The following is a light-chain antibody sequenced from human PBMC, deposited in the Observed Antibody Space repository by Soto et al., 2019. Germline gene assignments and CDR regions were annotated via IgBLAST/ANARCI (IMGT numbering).Light chain of an antibody. V-gene: IGKV1-5*03. CDR1: QSISSW. J-gene: IGKJ3*01. CDR2: KAS. Sequence: DIQMTQSPSTLSASVGDRVTITCRASQSISSWLAWYQQKPGKAPKLPIYKASSLESGVPSRFSGSGSGTEFTLTISSLQPDDFATYYCQQYNSYSGTVGPGTKVDIK. CDR3: QQYNSYSGT.